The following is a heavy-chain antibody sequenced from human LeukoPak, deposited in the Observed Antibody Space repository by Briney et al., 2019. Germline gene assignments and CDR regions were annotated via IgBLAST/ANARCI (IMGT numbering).Heavy chain of an antibody. V-gene: IGHV4-59*01. CDR3: ARESGGSGSYVGY. CDR1: GVSISSYY. Sequence: SETLSLTSSVSGVSISSYYWIWIRQPPGKGLEWIGYIYYSGSTNYNPSLKSRVTISVDTSKNQFSLKLSSVTAADTAVYYCARESGGSGSYVGYWGQGTLVTVSS. J-gene: IGHJ4*02. D-gene: IGHD3-10*01. CDR2: IYYSGST.